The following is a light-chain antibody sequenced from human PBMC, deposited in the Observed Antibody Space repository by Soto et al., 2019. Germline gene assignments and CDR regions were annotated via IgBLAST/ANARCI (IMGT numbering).Light chain of an antibody. V-gene: IGLV2-14*03. CDR3: NSFTTSSTYV. Sequence: QSVLTQPASVSGSPGQSISISCTGTTSVVGRYNYVSWYQQHPGEAPKLMIYDVSYRPSWVSNRFSGSKSSITASLTISALQAEDEADYYCNSFTTSSTYVFGTGTKVPVL. CDR2: DVS. CDR1: TSVVGRYNY. J-gene: IGLJ1*01.